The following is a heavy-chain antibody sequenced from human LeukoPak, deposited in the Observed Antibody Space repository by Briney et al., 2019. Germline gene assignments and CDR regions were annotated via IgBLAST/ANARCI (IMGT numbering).Heavy chain of an antibody. J-gene: IGHJ5*02. D-gene: IGHD2-15*01. CDR1: GFTFSSYG. V-gene: IGHV3-30*18. CDR2: ISYDGSNK. Sequence: SGGSLRLSCAASGFTFSSYGMHWVRQAPGKGLEWVAVISYDGSNKYYADSVKGRFTISRDNSKNTLYLQMNSLRAEDTAVYYCAKDRLAPRVYCSGGSCHNWFDPWGQGTLVTVSS. CDR3: AKDRLAPRVYCSGGSCHNWFDP.